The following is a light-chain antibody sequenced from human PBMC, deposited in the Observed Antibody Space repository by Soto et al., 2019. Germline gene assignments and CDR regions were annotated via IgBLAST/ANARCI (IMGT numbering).Light chain of an antibody. Sequence: DIQMTQSPSTLSASVGDRVTITCRASQSISSWLAWYQQKPGKAPKLLIYKASSLESGVPSRFSGSGPGTEFTLTISSLQPDDFATYYCQQYNSYPETFGQGTKVEIK. CDR1: QSISSW. J-gene: IGKJ1*01. V-gene: IGKV1-5*03. CDR3: QQYNSYPET. CDR2: KAS.